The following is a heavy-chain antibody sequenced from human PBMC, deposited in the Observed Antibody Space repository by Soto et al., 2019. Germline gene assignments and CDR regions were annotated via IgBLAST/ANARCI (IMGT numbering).Heavy chain of an antibody. V-gene: IGHV2-5*02. CDR2: IYWDEDK. Sequence: QITLKESGPTLVRPTQTLTLTCSFSGFSLNTNGMGVGWIRQPPGKALEWLAFIYWDEDKRYSPSLKTRLTGTTDASLTEVVPTLPNRDPLDTGTCYCAGWNSDSGLAVWGQGTTVTVSS. J-gene: IGHJ6*02. CDR1: GFSLNTNGMG. CDR3: AGWNSDSGLAV. D-gene: IGHD1-7*01.